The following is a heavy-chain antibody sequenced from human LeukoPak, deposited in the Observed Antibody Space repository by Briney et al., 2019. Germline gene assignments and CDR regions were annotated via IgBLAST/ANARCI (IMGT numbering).Heavy chain of an antibody. CDR2: ICTAGDT. CDR1: GFTLSSYD. CDR3: ARVSRDAFDI. Sequence: GRSLRLSSAASGFTLSSYDMHWVCQATGKGLEWVSAICTAGDTYYPGSVKGRFTISRENAKNFLYLQMNSLRAGDTAVYYCARVSRDAFDIWGQGTMVTVSS. V-gene: IGHV3-13*01. J-gene: IGHJ3*02.